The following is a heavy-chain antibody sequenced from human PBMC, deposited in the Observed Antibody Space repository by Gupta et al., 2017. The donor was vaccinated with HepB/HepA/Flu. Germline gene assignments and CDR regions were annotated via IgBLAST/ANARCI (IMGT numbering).Heavy chain of an antibody. J-gene: IGHJ6*02. CDR2: INVGNGNT. Sequence: QVQLVQSGSEVKNPGASVKVSCRASGYTFTSYVMHWVRQPPGQGLEWMGWINVGNGNTKYSQKFQERVTIIRETSASTDDMDLSSLTSDDTDVYYCARDGCTGGICYRYGLDVWGQGTTVTVSS. CDR3: ARDGCTGGICYRYGLDV. CDR1: GYTFTSYV. D-gene: IGHD2-8*02. V-gene: IGHV1-3*01.